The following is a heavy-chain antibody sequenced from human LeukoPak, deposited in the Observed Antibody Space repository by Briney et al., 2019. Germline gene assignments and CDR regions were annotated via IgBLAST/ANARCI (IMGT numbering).Heavy chain of an antibody. Sequence: ASVKVSCKASGYTFTSYYMHWVLQAPGQGLEWMGIINPSGGSTSYAQKFQGRVTMTRDTSTSTVYMELSSLGSEDTAVYYCARAGDGSSSGSPGDPWGQGTLVTVSS. J-gene: IGHJ5*02. D-gene: IGHD6-6*01. CDR1: GYTFTSYY. CDR3: ARAGDGSSSGSPGDP. V-gene: IGHV1-46*03. CDR2: INPSGGST.